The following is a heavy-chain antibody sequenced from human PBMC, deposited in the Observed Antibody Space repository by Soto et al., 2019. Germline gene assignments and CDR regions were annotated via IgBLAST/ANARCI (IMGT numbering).Heavy chain of an antibody. D-gene: IGHD3-10*01. CDR2: IATYNSNR. V-gene: IGHV1-18*01. CDR3: ARVLRGVVNWFDP. J-gene: IGHJ5*02. Sequence: HLVQSGPEVKKPGASVTVSCKTSGDTFTNFGLSWVRQAPGQGLEWMGWIATYNSNRNYAQKFQGRLTLTTDISTSTAYMELKSLGYDDTAVYYCARVLRGVVNWFDPWGQGTLVTVSS. CDR1: GDTFTNFG.